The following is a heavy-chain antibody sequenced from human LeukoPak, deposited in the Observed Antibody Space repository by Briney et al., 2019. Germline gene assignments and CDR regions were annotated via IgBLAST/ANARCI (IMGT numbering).Heavy chain of an antibody. J-gene: IGHJ4*02. CDR2: IYSSGGS. CDR3: ARHSSAYYGPFDY. Sequence: PGETLSLTCTVSGGSISSYYWSWIRQPAGKGLEWIVRIYSSGGSSDNPSLRSRCTTSVDTSNNQFSMKLSSVTAAATPVYFCARHSSAYYGPFDYWGQGTLVTVSS. V-gene: IGHV4-4*07. D-gene: IGHD6-19*01. CDR1: GGSISSYY.